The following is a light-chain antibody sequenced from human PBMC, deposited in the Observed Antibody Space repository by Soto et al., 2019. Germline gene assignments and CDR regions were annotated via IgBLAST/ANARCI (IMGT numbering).Light chain of an antibody. CDR2: EDT. CDR3: QSYNNGNWV. J-gene: IGLJ3*02. CDR1: GDTIASNY. Sequence: FMLTQPHSVSASPGKTVTISCTGSGDTIASNYVQWYQQYPGSAPSTVIFEDTQRPSGIPDRFSGSIDSSSNSASLTISGLTTEDEADYYYQSYNNGNWVFGGGTKLTVL. V-gene: IGLV6-57*02.